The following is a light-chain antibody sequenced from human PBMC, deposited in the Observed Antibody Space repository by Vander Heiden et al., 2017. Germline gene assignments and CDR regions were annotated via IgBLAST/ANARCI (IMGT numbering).Light chain of an antibody. CDR1: QDISNY. CDR3: KQLNT. V-gene: IGKV1-33*01. J-gene: IGKJ2*01. Sequence: IQMTQSQSSLSASVGDRVTITCQASQDISNYLNWYQQKPGKAHKLLIYDASNLETGVPTRFSGSGSGTDFTFTISSLQPEDIATYYCKQLNTFGQGTKLEIK. CDR2: DAS.